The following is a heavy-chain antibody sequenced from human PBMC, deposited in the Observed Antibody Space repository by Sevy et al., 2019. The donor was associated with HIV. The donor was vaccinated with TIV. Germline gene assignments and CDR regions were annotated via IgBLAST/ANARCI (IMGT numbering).Heavy chain of an antibody. J-gene: IGHJ6*02. CDR3: ARESMVQGVLEGMYV. V-gene: IGHV4-30-2*01. D-gene: IGHD3-10*01. Sequence: SETLSLTCAVSGGSINSGDSSWSWIRQPPGKGLEWIGYIYQSGSTYYNPSLKSRVTISVDRSKNQFSLKLSSVTAADTAVYYCARESMVQGVLEGMYVWGQGTTVTVSS. CDR1: GGSINSGDSS. CDR2: IYQSGST.